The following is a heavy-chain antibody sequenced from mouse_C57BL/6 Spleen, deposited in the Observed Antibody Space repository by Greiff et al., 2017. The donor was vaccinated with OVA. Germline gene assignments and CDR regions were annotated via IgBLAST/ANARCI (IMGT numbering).Heavy chain of an antibody. J-gene: IGHJ2*01. CDR3: ARDYYGFDY. CDR2: SRNKANDYTT. CDR1: GFTFSDFY. Sequence: EVKVVESGGGLVQSGRSLRLSCATSGFTFSDFYMEWVRQAPGKGLEWIAASRNKANDYTTEYSASVKGRFIVSRDISQSILYLQMNALRAEDTAIYYCARDYYGFDYWGQGTTLTVSS. D-gene: IGHD1-1*01. V-gene: IGHV7-1*01.